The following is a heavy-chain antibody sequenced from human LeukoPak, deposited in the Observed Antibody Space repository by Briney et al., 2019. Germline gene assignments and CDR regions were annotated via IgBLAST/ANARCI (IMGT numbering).Heavy chain of an antibody. CDR1: GYTFTSYG. J-gene: IGHJ4*02. CDR3: ARDQEAFDY. V-gene: IGHV1-18*01. Sequence: ASVKVSCKASGYTFTSYGISWVRQAPGQGLEWVGWISAYNGNTNYAQKLQGRVTMTTDTSTSTAYMELSGLRSEDTAVYYCARDQEAFDYWGQGTLVTVSS. CDR2: ISAYNGNT.